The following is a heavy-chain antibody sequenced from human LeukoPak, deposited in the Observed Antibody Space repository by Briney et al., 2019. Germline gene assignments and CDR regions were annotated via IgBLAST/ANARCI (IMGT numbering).Heavy chain of an antibody. CDR2: ISSSSSYI. J-gene: IGHJ6*02. CDR3: ARDNPAYFGMDV. D-gene: IGHD2-2*01. V-gene: IGHV3-21*01. CDR1: GFTFSSYS. Sequence: GGSLRPSCAASGFTFSSYSMNWVRQAPGKGLEWVSSISSSSSYIYYADSVKGRFTISRDNAKNSLYLQMNSLRAEDTAVYYCARDNPAYFGMDVWGQGTTVTVSS.